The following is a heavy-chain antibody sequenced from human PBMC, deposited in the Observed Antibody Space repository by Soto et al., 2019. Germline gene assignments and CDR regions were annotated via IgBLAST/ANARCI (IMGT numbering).Heavy chain of an antibody. CDR3: ARALRAYCGGDCYSAYFGY. J-gene: IGHJ4*02. V-gene: IGHV4-61*01. D-gene: IGHD2-21*02. CDR1: AGSVSSGSYY. Sequence: SEALSRTCAVSAGSVSSGSYYWSWIRQPPGKGLEWIGYIYYSGSTNYNPSLKSRVTIAVDTSKNQFSLKLSSVTAADTAVYYCARALRAYCGGDCYSAYFGYWGQGTLVTVSS. CDR2: IYYSGST.